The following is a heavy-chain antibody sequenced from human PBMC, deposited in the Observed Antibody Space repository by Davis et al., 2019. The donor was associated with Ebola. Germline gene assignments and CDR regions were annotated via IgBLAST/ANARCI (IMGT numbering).Heavy chain of an antibody. J-gene: IGHJ4*02. V-gene: IGHV4-59*11. Sequence: PSETLSLTCNVSGGSISGHYWNWIRQLPGKGLEWIGIVYDGGRTNYRPSLKSRATISADTSKNQFSLMLRSVTAAATAVYYCVRFGHGAYWGQGILVTVSS. CDR2: VYDGGRT. CDR3: VRFGHGAY. D-gene: IGHD3-16*01. CDR1: GGSISGHY.